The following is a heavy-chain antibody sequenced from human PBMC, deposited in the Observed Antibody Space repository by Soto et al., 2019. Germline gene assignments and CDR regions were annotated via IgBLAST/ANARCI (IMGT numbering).Heavy chain of an antibody. Sequence: QVQLVESGGGLVKPGGSLRLSCAASGFTFSDYYMNWIRQAPGKGLEWVSYISSSGTTIYYADSVKGRFTISRDNAKNSLYLQMNSLRAEDTAVYYCATQYSSSSPIDYWGQGTLVTVSS. CDR1: GFTFSDYY. CDR2: ISSSGTTI. J-gene: IGHJ4*02. D-gene: IGHD6-6*01. CDR3: ATQYSSSSPIDY. V-gene: IGHV3-11*01.